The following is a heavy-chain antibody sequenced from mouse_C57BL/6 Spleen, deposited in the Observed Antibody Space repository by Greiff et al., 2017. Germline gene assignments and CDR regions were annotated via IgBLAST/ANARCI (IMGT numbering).Heavy chain of an antibody. Sequence: VQLQQSGAELVRPGASVKLSCTASGFNIKDDYMHWVKQRPEQGLEWLGWIDTENGDTEYASKFQGKATITADTSSNTAYLQLSSLTAEDTAVYYCTTSDGYPFAYGGQGTLVTVSA. CDR2: IDTENGDT. V-gene: IGHV14-4*01. CDR1: GFNIKDDY. CDR3: TTSDGYPFAY. J-gene: IGHJ3*01. D-gene: IGHD2-3*01.